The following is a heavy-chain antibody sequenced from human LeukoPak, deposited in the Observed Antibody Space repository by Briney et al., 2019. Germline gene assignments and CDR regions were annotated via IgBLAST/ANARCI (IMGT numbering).Heavy chain of an antibody. D-gene: IGHD3-22*01. CDR1: GYTFTGYY. V-gene: IGHV1-2*02. CDR2: INPNSGGT. CDR3: ARDGYYYDSSGYLFAALPYAFDI. Sequence: ASVKVSCKASGYTFTGYYMHWVRQAPGQGLEWMGWINPNSGGTNYAQKFQGRVTMTRDTSISTAYMELSRLRSDDTAVYYCARDGYYYDSSGYLFAALPYAFDIWGQGTMVTVSS. J-gene: IGHJ3*02.